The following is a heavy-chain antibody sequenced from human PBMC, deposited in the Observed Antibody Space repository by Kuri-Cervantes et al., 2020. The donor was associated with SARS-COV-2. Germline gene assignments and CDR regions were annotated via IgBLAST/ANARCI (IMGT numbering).Heavy chain of an antibody. CDR1: GGSISSYY. J-gene: IGHJ4*02. CDR2: IYYSGST. V-gene: IGHV4-59*12. CDR3: ARDGPRYYFDY. Sequence: ESLKISCTVSGGSISSYYWSWIRQPPGKGLEWIGYIYYSGSTNYNPSLKSRVTISVDTSKNQFSLKLSSVTAADTAVYYCARDGPRYYFDYWGQGTLVTVSS.